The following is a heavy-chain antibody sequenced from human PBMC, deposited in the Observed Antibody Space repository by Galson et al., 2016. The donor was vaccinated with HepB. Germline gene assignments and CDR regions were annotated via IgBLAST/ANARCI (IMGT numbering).Heavy chain of an antibody. CDR1: GYTFISYD. V-gene: IGHV1-8*01. Sequence: SVKVSCKASGYTFISYDINWVRQATGQGLEWMGYMNPNTGDTGYAQRCQGSVSITSNTSINTAYMELSSLRSEDTAVYYCARESPVVLDGMDVWGQGTTVTVSS. CDR2: MNPNTGDT. J-gene: IGHJ6*02. D-gene: IGHD6-6*01. CDR3: ARESPVVLDGMDV.